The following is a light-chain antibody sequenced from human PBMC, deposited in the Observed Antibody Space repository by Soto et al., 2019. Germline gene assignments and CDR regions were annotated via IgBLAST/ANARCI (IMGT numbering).Light chain of an antibody. Sequence: EVGMTQSSATLSVSPGEGVNLSCRASQGIGDSLAWYQHKPGQTPRLLIYATSTRATGVPDRFSGSRSGTEFTLTINSLQSEDVAIYYCQPYNNWPLTFGGGTKVDIK. J-gene: IGKJ4*01. CDR1: QGIGDS. CDR2: ATS. CDR3: QPYNNWPLT. V-gene: IGKV3-15*01.